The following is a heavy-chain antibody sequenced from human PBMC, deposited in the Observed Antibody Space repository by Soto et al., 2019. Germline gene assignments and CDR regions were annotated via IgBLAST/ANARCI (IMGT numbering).Heavy chain of an antibody. CDR3: ARTYGTGSLNGFDP. CDR2: ISSGSGNI. Sequence: EVQLVESGGGLVQPGGSLRLSCAASGFIFSSYDMNWVRQAPGKGLEWVSYISSGSGNILYADSVKCRFTISRDNTKNSQYLQINSLRAEDTAVYYCARTYGTGSLNGFDPWGQGTLVSVSS. J-gene: IGHJ5*02. V-gene: IGHV3-48*04. D-gene: IGHD3-10*01. CDR1: GFIFSSYD.